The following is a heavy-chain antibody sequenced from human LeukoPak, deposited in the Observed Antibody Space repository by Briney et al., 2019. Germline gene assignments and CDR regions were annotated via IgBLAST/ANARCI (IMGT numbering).Heavy chain of an antibody. Sequence: GGSLRLSCAASGFTFDDYAMHWVRQAPGKGLEWVAVISYDGSNKYYADSVKGRFTISRDNSKNTLYLQMNSLRAEDTAVYYCRVVISIPRGYFDYWGQGTLVTVSS. D-gene: IGHD3-22*01. CDR3: RVVISIPRGYFDY. J-gene: IGHJ4*02. CDR1: GFTFDDYA. CDR2: ISYDGSNK. V-gene: IGHV3-30*03.